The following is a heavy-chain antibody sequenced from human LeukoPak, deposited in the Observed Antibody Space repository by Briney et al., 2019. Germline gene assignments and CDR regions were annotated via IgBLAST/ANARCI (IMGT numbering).Heavy chain of an antibody. CDR3: ARDRYFDWLPLDY. CDR1: GGSFSGYY. V-gene: IGHV4-34*01. CDR2: INHSGST. J-gene: IGHJ4*02. Sequence: PSETLSLTCAVYGGSFSGYYWSWIRQPPGKGLEWIGEINHSGSTNYNPSLKSRVTISVDTSKNQFSLKLSSVTAADTAVYYCARDRYFDWLPLDYWGQGTLVTVFS. D-gene: IGHD3-9*01.